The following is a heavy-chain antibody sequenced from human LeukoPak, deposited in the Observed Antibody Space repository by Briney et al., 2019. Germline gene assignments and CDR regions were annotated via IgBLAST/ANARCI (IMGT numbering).Heavy chain of an antibody. V-gene: IGHV4-4*07. D-gene: IGHD3-22*01. CDR2: IYSSGSA. CDR1: GGSISSYY. CDR3: ARVDYYDSSGYYSY. J-gene: IGHJ4*02. Sequence: SETLSLTCTVSGGSISSYYWSWIRQPAGKGLEWIGRIYSSGSANYNPSLKSRVTISVDTSKNQFSLKLSSVTAADTAVYYCARVDYYDSSGYYSYWGQGTLVTVSS.